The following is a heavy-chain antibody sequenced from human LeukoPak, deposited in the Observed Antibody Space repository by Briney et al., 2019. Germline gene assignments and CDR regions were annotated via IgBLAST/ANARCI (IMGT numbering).Heavy chain of an antibody. D-gene: IGHD2-2*01. CDR1: GGSISSSSYY. V-gene: IGHV4-39*01. Sequence: SETLSLTCTVSGGSISSSSYYWGWIRQPPGKGLEWIGSIYYSGSTYYNPSLKSRVTISVDTSKNQFSLKLSSVTAADTAVYYCARFPPRCSSTSCYDYWGQGTLVNVSS. CDR2: IYYSGST. CDR3: ARFPPRCSSTSCYDY. J-gene: IGHJ4*02.